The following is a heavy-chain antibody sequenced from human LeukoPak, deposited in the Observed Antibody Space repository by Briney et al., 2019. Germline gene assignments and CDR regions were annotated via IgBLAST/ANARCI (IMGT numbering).Heavy chain of an antibody. Sequence: KPSETLSLTCTVSGGSISSSSYYWGWIRQPPGKGLEWIGSIYYSGSTYYNPSLKSRVTISVDKSKNQFSLKLSSVTAADTAVYYWARLFTPPNAFDIWGQGTMVTVSS. D-gene: IGHD3-3*01. V-gene: IGHV4-39*01. CDR1: GGSISSSSYY. CDR2: IYYSGST. J-gene: IGHJ3*02. CDR3: ARLFTPPNAFDI.